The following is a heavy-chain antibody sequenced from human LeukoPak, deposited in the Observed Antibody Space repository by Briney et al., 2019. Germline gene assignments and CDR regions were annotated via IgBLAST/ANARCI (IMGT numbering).Heavy chain of an antibody. Sequence: GASVKVSCKVSGYTLTQLSTHWVRQAPGKGLEWMGGFEPEDGETIYAQKFQGRVTMTNDRSADTFYMELTSLRFEDTAVYFCAAAIFGPAMDVWGQGTTVTVSS. CDR3: AAAIFGPAMDV. V-gene: IGHV1-24*01. D-gene: IGHD3-3*01. CDR2: FEPEDGET. CDR1: GYTLTQLS. J-gene: IGHJ6*02.